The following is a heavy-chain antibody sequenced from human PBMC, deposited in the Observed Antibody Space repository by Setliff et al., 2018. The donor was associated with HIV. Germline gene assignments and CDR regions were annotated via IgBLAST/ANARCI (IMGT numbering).Heavy chain of an antibody. CDR1: GGSINSGSYY. J-gene: IGHJ4*02. V-gene: IGHV4-61*09. CDR3: ARGLGDF. D-gene: IGHD6-19*01. CDR2: IYTSGST. Sequence: SETLSLTCTVSGGSINSGSYYWSWIRQPAGKGLEWIGHIYTSGSTNYNPSLKSRVTISIDTSKSQFSLKLSSVTAADTAVYYCARGLGDFWGQGALVTVSS.